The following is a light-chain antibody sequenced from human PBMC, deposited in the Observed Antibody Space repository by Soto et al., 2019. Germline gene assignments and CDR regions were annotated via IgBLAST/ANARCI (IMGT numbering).Light chain of an antibody. J-gene: IGKJ1*01. Sequence: DIQMTQSPSTLSASVGDRVTITCRASQSISSWLAWYQQKPGKAHKLLIYKAYTLKSGVQSRFSGSGSGTEFTLTIRSLQPDDFATYYCQHYSSYSEAFGQGTKVDI. CDR3: QHYSSYSEA. CDR2: KAY. V-gene: IGKV1-5*03. CDR1: QSISSW.